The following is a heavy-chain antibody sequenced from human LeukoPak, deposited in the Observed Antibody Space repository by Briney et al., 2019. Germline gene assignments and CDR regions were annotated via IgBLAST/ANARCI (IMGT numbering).Heavy chain of an antibody. CDR1: GGSISSYY. D-gene: IGHD3-9*01. CDR2: IYTSGST. V-gene: IGHV4-4*07. J-gene: IGHJ5*02. Sequence: PSETLSLTCTVSGGSISSYYWSWIRQPAGKGLEWIGRIYTSGSTNYNPSLKSRVTVSVDTSKNQFSLKLSSVTAADTAVYYCARERSYDILTGYYLNWFDPWGQGTLVTVSS. CDR3: ARERSYDILTGYYLNWFDP.